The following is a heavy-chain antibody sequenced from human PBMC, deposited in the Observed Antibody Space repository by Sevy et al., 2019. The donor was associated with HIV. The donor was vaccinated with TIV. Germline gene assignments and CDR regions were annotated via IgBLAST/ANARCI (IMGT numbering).Heavy chain of an antibody. CDR1: GFGLSAYG. J-gene: IGHJ4*02. CDR2: IRYDGSNE. V-gene: IGHV3-30*02. D-gene: IGHD1-1*01. Sequence: GGSLRLSCAASGFGLSAYGMHWVRQAPGKGLEWVAFIRYDGSNEFYADSVRGRFTISRDNSNNTLFLQMNSLRADDTAVYYCATRWTPGYWGQRPLVTVSS. CDR3: ATRWTPGY.